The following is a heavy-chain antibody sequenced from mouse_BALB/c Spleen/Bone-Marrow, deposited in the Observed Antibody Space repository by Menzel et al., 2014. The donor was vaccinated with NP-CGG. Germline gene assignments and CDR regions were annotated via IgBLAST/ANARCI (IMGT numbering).Heavy chain of an antibody. V-gene: IGHV5-17*02. J-gene: IGHJ4*01. Sequence: EVQRVESGGGLVQPGGSRKLSCAASGFTFSSFGMHWVRQAPEKGLEWVAYISNGSSPISYADTVKGRFTISRDNPKNTLFLQMTSLRSEDTAMYYCARKGAMITHYYAMDYWGQGTSVTVSS. CDR1: GFTFSSFG. CDR3: ARKGAMITHYYAMDY. D-gene: IGHD2-4*01. CDR2: ISNGSSPI.